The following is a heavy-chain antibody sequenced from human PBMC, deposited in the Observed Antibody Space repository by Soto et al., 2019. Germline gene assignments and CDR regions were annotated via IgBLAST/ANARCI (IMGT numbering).Heavy chain of an antibody. CDR3: AKDHYFFLLGSSSPYYFAF. CDR2: ISSDGSNK. V-gene: IGHV3-30*18. J-gene: IGHJ4*02. Sequence: QVQLVESGGGVVQPGRSLRLSCTASGFSFTNYGMHWVRQAPGKGLEWVALISSDGSNKDHADAVRGRFTISRDNSKNLLYLQMNSLRAEDTAVFFCAKDHYFFLLGSSSPYYFAFWGPAPLVNVSS. CDR1: GFSFTNYG. D-gene: IGHD3-16*01.